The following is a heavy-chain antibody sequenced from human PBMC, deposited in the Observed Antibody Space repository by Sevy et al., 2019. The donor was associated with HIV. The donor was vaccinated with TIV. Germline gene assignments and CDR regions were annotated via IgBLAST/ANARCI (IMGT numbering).Heavy chain of an antibody. CDR3: ASGTTVTTYGAFDI. CDR1: GFTFSNYW. J-gene: IGHJ3*02. D-gene: IGHD4-17*01. CDR2: INSDGSST. Sequence: LSLTCAASGFTFSNYWMHWVRQAPGKGLVWVSRINSDGSSTTYADSVKGRFTISRDNAKNTLYLQMNSLRAEDTAVYYCASGTTVTTYGAFDIWGQGTMVTVSS. V-gene: IGHV3-74*01.